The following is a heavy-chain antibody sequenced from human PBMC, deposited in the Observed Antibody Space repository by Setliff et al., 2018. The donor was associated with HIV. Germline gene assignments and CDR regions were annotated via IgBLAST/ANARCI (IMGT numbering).Heavy chain of an antibody. D-gene: IGHD2-8*02. V-gene: IGHV3-23*01. J-gene: IGHJ4*02. CDR1: GFTFSSYS. Sequence: GGSLRLSCAASGFTFSSYSMNWVRQAPGKGLEWVSAISSGGEIMFYADSVKGRFTISRDNSKNTLYLQMISLRADDTVVYYCAKSLLVAGNDYWGQGTLVTVSS. CDR3: AKSLLVAGNDY. CDR2: ISSGGEIM.